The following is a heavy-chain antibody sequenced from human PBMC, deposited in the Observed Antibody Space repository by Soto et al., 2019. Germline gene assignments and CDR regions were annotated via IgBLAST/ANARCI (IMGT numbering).Heavy chain of an antibody. CDR1: GFTFSSYN. Sequence: PGGSLRLSCAASGFTFSSYNMNWVRRAPGKGLEWVSSISYSTTYIYYADSVQGRFTISRDNAKNSLYLQMNSLRADDTAVYYCARAVLPSVVGAVDYWGQGTLVTVSS. D-gene: IGHD1-26*01. CDR3: ARAVLPSVVGAVDY. CDR2: ISYSTTYI. V-gene: IGHV3-21*01. J-gene: IGHJ4*02.